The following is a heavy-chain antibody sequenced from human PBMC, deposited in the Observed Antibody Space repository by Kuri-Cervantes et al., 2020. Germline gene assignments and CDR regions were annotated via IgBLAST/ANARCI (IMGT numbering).Heavy chain of an antibody. V-gene: IGHV4-34*01. J-gene: IGHJ6*02. Sequence: GSLRLSCAVYGGSFSGYYWSWIRQPPGKGLEWIGETNHSGSTNYNPSLKSRVTISVDTSKNQFSLKLSSVTAADTAVYYCARGRSSWYSSRPTTWYYYGMDVWGQGATVTVSS. CDR3: ARGRSSWYSSRPTTWYYYGMDV. CDR2: TNHSGST. CDR1: GGSFSGYY. D-gene: IGHD6-13*01.